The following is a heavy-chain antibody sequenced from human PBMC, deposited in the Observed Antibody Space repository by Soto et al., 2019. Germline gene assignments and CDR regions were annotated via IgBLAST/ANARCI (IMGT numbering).Heavy chain of an antibody. CDR1: GFSLSTSGVG. Sequence: QITLKESGPTLVKPTQTLTLTCTFSGFSLSTSGVGVGWIRQPPGKALEWLALIYWDDDKRYSPSLKGRLTITNDTANNQVVLTMSNMDPVDTATYYCAHRRGHYDFWSGYYYYYMDVWGKGTTVTVSS. D-gene: IGHD3-3*01. J-gene: IGHJ6*03. CDR2: IYWDDDK. CDR3: AHRRGHYDFWSGYYYYYMDV. V-gene: IGHV2-5*02.